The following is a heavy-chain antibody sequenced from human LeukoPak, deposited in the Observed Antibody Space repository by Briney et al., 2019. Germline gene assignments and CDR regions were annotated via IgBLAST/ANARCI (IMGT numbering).Heavy chain of an antibody. Sequence: GGSLRLSCAGSGFTFSHAWMNWVRQAPGKGLEWVGRIKSERHGGTRDYAAPVQGRFTISRDDSINTVYLQMNSLRAEDTAVYYCAKVSERGLVLNYWGQGTLVTVSS. CDR1: GFTFSHAW. D-gene: IGHD6-19*01. CDR2: IKSERHGGTR. J-gene: IGHJ4*02. CDR3: AKVSERGLVLNY. V-gene: IGHV3-15*01.